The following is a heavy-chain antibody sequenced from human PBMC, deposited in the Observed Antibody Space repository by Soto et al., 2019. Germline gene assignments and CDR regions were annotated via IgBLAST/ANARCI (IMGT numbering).Heavy chain of an antibody. CDR3: ARARSAVGSIIDP. CDR1: GGSITGFF. J-gene: IGHJ5*02. V-gene: IGHV4-59*01. D-gene: IGHD6-13*01. CDR2: IYYGGST. Sequence: ETLSLTCTVSGGSITGFFWTWIRQPPGKGLEWIGYIYYGGSTKYNPSLESRVTISVDTSRGQFSLSLSSVTAADTAMYYCARARSAVGSIIDPWGPGTLVTVSS.